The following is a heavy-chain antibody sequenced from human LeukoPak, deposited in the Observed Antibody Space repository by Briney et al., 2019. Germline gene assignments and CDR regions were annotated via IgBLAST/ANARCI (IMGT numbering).Heavy chain of an antibody. CDR2: IYTSGST. J-gene: IGHJ6*03. CDR1: GGPITSNY. V-gene: IGHV4-4*07. CDR3: ARDRAAAGYYYYMDV. Sequence: KPSETLSLTCTVSGGPITSNYWSWIRQPAGKGLEWIGRIYTSGSTNYNPSLKSRVTISVDTSKNQFSLKLSSVTAADTAVYYCARDRAAAGYYYYMDVWGKGTTVTVSS. D-gene: IGHD6-13*01.